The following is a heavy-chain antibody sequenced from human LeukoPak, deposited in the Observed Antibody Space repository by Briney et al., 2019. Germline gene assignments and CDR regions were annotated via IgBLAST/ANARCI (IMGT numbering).Heavy chain of an antibody. D-gene: IGHD2/OR15-2a*01. J-gene: IGHJ4*02. V-gene: IGHV4-39*01. Sequence: SETLSLTCTVSGGSISSSNYYWGWIRQPPGKGLEWIGTIYYSGSTYYNPSLKSRITISVDTSKNQFSLKLSSVTAADTAVYYCARPTSKLGSFDYWGQGTLVTVSS. CDR1: GGSISSSNYY. CDR3: ARPTSKLGSFDY. CDR2: IYYSGST.